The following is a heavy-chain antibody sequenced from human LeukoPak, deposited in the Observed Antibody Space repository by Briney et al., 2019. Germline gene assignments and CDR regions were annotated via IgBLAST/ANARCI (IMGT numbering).Heavy chain of an antibody. D-gene: IGHD3-3*01. Sequence: GSLRLSCEVSGFPVRSRYLTWVRQPPGKGLECVAVIYGGGTTYHIDSVKGRFTISRDISKSTMYLEMNNLRVEDTAIYYCASLEGGPSDGRWGQGTLVTVSS. J-gene: IGHJ4*02. CDR2: IYGGGTT. CDR1: GFPVRSRY. V-gene: IGHV3-53*01. CDR3: ASLEGGPSDGR.